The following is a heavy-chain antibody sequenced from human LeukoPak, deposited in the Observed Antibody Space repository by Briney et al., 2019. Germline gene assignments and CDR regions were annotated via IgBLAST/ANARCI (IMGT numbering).Heavy chain of an antibody. Sequence: GRSLRLSCAASGFTFGDYAMHWVRQAPGKGLEWVSGISWNSDSIGYADSVKGRFTISRDNAKNSLYLLMNSLRAEDTALYYCAKEGYGSGSRPTVNLDYWGQGTLVTVSS. CDR1: GFTFGDYA. CDR2: ISWNSDSI. V-gene: IGHV3-9*01. J-gene: IGHJ4*02. CDR3: AKEGYGSGSRPTVNLDY. D-gene: IGHD3-10*01.